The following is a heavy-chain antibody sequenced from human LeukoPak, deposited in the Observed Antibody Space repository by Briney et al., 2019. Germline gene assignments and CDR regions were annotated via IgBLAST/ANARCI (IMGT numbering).Heavy chain of an antibody. V-gene: IGHV4-59*01. Sequence: TSETLSLTCTVSGGSISNYYWGWIRQSPGKGPEWIGWSYHRGSTSYDPSLKSRVAISVDTSKNQFSLKLSSVTAADTAVYYCARDRELGYWGQGTLVIVSS. CDR1: GGSISNYY. CDR3: ARDRELGY. J-gene: IGHJ4*02. CDR2: SYHRGST.